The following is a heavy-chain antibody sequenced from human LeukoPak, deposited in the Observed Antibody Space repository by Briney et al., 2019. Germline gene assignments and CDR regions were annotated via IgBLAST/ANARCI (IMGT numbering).Heavy chain of an antibody. Sequence: PGGSLRLSCAASGFTFSSYAMHWVRQAPGKGLEWVAVIWYDGSNKYYADSVKGRFTISRDNSKNTLYLQMNSLRAEDTAVYYCARDRLYYGSIVATYAFDIWGQGTMVTVSS. J-gene: IGHJ3*02. CDR3: ARDRLYYGSIVATYAFDI. V-gene: IGHV3-33*08. D-gene: IGHD5-12*01. CDR2: IWYDGSNK. CDR1: GFTFSSYA.